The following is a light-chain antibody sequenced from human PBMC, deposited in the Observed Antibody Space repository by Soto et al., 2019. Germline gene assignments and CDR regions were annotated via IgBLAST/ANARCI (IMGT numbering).Light chain of an antibody. CDR3: QQYNNWSYT. J-gene: IGKJ3*01. V-gene: IGKV3-15*01. CDR2: AAS. CDR1: QSVSGN. Sequence: EVVMTQTPATLSVSPGERATLSCRASQSVSGNLAWYQQKPGQAPRLLIYAASTRATGIPGRFSGSGSGTEFSLTISSLLSEDFAVYYCQQYNNWSYTFGPGTKVEI.